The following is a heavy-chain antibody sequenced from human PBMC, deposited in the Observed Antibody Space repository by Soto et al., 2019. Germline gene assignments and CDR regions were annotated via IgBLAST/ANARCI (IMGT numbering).Heavy chain of an antibody. J-gene: IGHJ6*02. V-gene: IGHV3-30*18. CDR1: GFTFSSYG. Sequence: GGSLRLSCAASGFTFSSYGMHWVRQAPGKGLEWVAVISYDGSNKYYADSVKGRFTISRDNSKNTLYLQMNSLRAEDTAVYYCAKRCRTVTRNYYYGIDVCGQGTTVTVSS. CDR3: AKRCRTVTRNYYYGIDV. CDR2: ISYDGSNK. D-gene: IGHD4-4*01.